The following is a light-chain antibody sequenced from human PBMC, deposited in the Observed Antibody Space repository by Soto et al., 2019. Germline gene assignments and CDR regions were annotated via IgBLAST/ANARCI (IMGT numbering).Light chain of an antibody. CDR1: SSDVGGYNF. Sequence: QSVLTQPASVSGSPGQSITISCTGTSSDVGGYNFVSWYQQHPGKAPKLMIFDVSNRPSGVSNLFSGSKSGNTASLTISGLQAEDEADYYCSSYTSSSTLEFVFGTGTKVTVL. J-gene: IGLJ1*01. V-gene: IGLV2-14*01. CDR3: SSYTSSSTLEFV. CDR2: DVS.